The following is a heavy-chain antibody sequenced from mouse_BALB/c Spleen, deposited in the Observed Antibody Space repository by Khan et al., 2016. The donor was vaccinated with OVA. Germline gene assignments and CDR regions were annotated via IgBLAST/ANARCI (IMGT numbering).Heavy chain of an antibody. V-gene: IGHV5-17*02. Sequence: EVQLVESGGGLVQPGGSRKLSCAASGFTFSSYGMHWVRPAPEKGLEWVAYISGDSSTIYYTDTVKGRFTISRDNPKNTLSLQMTSLMSEETAMYYCATSYYYGYYFDYWGPGTTLTVSS. D-gene: IGHD1-1*01. CDR3: ATSYYYGYYFDY. J-gene: IGHJ2*01. CDR1: GFTFSSYG. CDR2: ISGDSSTI.